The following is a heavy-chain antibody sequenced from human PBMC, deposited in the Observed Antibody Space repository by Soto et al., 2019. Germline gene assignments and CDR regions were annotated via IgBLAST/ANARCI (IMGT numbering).Heavy chain of an antibody. D-gene: IGHD3-9*01. CDR2: IYPGDSDT. CDR1: GYSFISYW. CDR3: ARQYVILTGYYNIRRYYYYGMDV. J-gene: IGHJ6*02. V-gene: IGHV5-51*01. Sequence: PGESLKISCKGSGYSFISYWIGWVRQMPGKGLEWMGIIYPGDSDTRYSPSFQGQVTISADKSISTAYLQWSSLKASDTAMYYCARQYVILTGYYNIRRYYYYGMDVWGQGTTVTVSS.